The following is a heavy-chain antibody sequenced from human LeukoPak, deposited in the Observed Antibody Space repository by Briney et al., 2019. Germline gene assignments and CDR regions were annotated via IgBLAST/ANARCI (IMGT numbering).Heavy chain of an antibody. CDR3: ARMSHYYDSSGYSGRYFDY. J-gene: IGHJ4*02. CDR2: IYYSGST. CDR1: GGSISPYY. V-gene: IGHV4-59*01. Sequence: SETLSLTCTVSGGSISPYYWSWIRQPPGKGLEWIGYIYYSGSTNYNPSLKSRVTISVDTSKSQFSLKLSSVTAADTAVYYCARMSHYYDSSGYSGRYFDYWGQGTLVTVSS. D-gene: IGHD3-22*01.